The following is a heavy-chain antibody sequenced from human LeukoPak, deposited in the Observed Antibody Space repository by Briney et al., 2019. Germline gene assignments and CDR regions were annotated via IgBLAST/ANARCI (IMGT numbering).Heavy chain of an antibody. CDR1: GGSISNGSYY. Sequence: SETLSLTCTVSGGSISNGSYYWSWIRQPAGKALKWNGRLYTSGNTNYNPSLTSRVTISVDPSKNQFSLKLSSVTATDTAVYYCARVGDCSVDSNCYHFADWFDSWGQGTLVTVSS. CDR3: ARVGDCSVDSNCYHFADWFDS. V-gene: IGHV4-61*02. CDR2: LYTSGNT. D-gene: IGHD2-15*01. J-gene: IGHJ5*01.